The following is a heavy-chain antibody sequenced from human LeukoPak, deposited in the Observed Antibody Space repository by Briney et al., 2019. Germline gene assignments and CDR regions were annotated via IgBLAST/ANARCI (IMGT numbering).Heavy chain of an antibody. Sequence: TGGSLRLSCAASGFTFSSYGISWVRQAPGKGLEWVSGISPSGGTSYYADSVKGRFTISRDNSKNTMYLQMNSLRAEDTALYYCARDRDWGAFDPWGQGTLVSVFS. CDR1: GFTFSSYG. J-gene: IGHJ5*02. CDR2: ISPSGGTS. V-gene: IGHV3-23*01. D-gene: IGHD3/OR15-3a*01. CDR3: ARDRDWGAFDP.